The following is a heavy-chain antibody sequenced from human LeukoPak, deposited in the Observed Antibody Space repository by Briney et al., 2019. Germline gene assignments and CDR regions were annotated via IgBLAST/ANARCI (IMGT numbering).Heavy chain of an antibody. D-gene: IGHD2-15*01. CDR3: ARLGSKRNYYYYYYMDV. V-gene: IGHV4-34*01. CDR1: GGSFSGYY. J-gene: IGHJ6*03. Sequence: SETLSLTCAVYGGSFSGYYWSWIRQPPGKGLEWIGEINHSGNTNYNPSLKSRVTISVDTSKNQFSLKLSSVTAADTAVYYCARLGSKRNYYYYYYMDVWGKGTTVTVSS. CDR2: INHSGNT.